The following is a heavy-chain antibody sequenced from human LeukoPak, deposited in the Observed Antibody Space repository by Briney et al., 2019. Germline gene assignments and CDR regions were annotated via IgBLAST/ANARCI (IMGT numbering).Heavy chain of an antibody. J-gene: IGHJ4*02. Sequence: PSETLSLTCTVSNGSMSSYFWSWTRQPPGKGLEWIGYIYYSGSANFNPSLKSRVTISVDTSKNQFSLKLSSVTAADTAVYYCARAAARDYYYDSSGYYDYWGQGTLVTVSS. D-gene: IGHD3-22*01. CDR3: ARAAARDYYYDSSGYYDY. V-gene: IGHV4-59*01. CDR1: NGSMSSYF. CDR2: IYYSGSA.